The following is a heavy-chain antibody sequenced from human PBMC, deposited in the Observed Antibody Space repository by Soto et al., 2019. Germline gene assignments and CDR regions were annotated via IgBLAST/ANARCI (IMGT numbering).Heavy chain of an antibody. J-gene: IGHJ5*02. V-gene: IGHV4-31*03. Sequence: QVQLQESGPGLVKPSQTLSLTCTVSGGSISSGGYYWSWIRQHPGKGLEWIGYIYYSGSTYYKPSLKRRVTIAVDTSKTQSSLKLSSVTAAHPAVYYCARSVFPWGRGTLVTVSS. CDR2: IYYSGST. CDR3: ARSVFP. CDR1: GGSISSGGYY.